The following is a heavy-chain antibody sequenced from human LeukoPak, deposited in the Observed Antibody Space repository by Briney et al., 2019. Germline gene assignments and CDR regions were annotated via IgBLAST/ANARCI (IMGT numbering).Heavy chain of an antibody. J-gene: IGHJ3*02. CDR3: ASASYYYDSSGYFDAFDI. Sequence: GGSLRLSCAASGFTFSSYSMNWVRQAPGKGLEWVSSISSSSSYIYYADSVKGRFTISRDNAKNSLYPQMNSLRAEDTAVYYCASASYYYDSSGYFDAFDIWGQGTMVTVSS. CDR2: ISSSSSYI. V-gene: IGHV3-21*01. D-gene: IGHD3-22*01. CDR1: GFTFSSYS.